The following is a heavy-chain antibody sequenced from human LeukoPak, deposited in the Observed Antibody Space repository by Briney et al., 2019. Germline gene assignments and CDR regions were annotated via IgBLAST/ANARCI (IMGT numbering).Heavy chain of an antibody. D-gene: IGHD4-11*01. CDR1: GGTFSSYA. CDR3: ARANGHTTAENWFGP. CDR2: IIPIFGTA. J-gene: IGHJ5*02. Sequence: SVKVSCKASGGTFSSYAISWVRQAPGQGLEWMGGIIPIFGTANYAQKFQGRVTITADESTSTAYMELSSLRSEDTAVYYCARANGHTTAENWFGPWGQGTLVTVSS. V-gene: IGHV1-69*13.